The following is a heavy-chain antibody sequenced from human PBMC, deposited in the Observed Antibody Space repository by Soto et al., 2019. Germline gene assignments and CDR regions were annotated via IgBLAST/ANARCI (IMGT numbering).Heavy chain of an antibody. J-gene: IGHJ4*02. CDR1: GFTFSSYD. D-gene: IGHD3-16*01. Sequence: EVQLVESGGDLVQPGGSLRLSCAASGFTFSSYDFHWVRQATGKGLEWVSGIGTAGDTYYAGSVKGRFIMSRENAKNSLYLQMSSRRAGDTAVYYCTRGADGFDYWGQGTLVTVSS. CDR3: TRGADGFDY. V-gene: IGHV3-13*01. CDR2: IGTAGDT.